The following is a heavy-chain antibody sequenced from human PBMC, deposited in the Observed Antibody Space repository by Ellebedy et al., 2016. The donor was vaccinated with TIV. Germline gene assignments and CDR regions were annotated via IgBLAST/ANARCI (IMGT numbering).Heavy chain of an antibody. J-gene: IGHJ6*02. V-gene: IGHV4-39*07. CDR1: GGSISSSNYY. D-gene: IGHD2-21*01. CDR3: ARDGVRQGMDV. CDR2: IHYSGST. Sequence: MPSETLSLTCTVSGGSISSSNYYWGWIRQPPGKGLEWIGSIHYSGSTYYNPSLKSRVTISVDTSENQFSLKLSSVTAADTAVYYCARDGVRQGMDVWGQGTTVTASS.